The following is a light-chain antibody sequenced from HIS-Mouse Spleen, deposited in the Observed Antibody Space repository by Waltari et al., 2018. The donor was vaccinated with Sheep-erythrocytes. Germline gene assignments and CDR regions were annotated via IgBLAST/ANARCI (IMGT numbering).Light chain of an antibody. J-gene: IGLJ3*02. CDR1: ALPKKY. V-gene: IGLV3-10*01. Sequence: SYELTQPPSVSVSPGQTARITCSGDALPKKYAYWSQQKPGQAPVLVIYEDSKRPSGIPERFSGSSSGTMATLTISGAQVEDDVDYYCYSTDSSGNHWVFGGGTKLTVL. CDR3: YSTDSSGNHWV. CDR2: EDS.